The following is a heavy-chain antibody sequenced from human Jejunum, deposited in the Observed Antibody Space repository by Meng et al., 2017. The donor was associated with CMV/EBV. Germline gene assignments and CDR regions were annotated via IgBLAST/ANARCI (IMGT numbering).Heavy chain of an antibody. CDR1: FSSYG. CDR3: AKQYGELRVYYYYGMDV. J-gene: IGHJ6*02. Sequence: FSSYGMHWVSQAPGKGLEWVALIWYDGSNKYYADSVKGRFTISRDNSKNTLYLQMNSLRPEDTAVYYCAKQYGELRVYYYYGMDVWGQGTTVTVSS. CDR2: IWYDGSNK. D-gene: IGHD1-7*01. V-gene: IGHV3-33*06.